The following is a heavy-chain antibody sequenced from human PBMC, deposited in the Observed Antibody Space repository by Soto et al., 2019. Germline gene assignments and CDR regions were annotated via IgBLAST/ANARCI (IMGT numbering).Heavy chain of an antibody. CDR2: IDPYDTGI. CDR1: GFALSSDC. CDR3: TSDAFGARDS. Sequence: GGSLTLSCAASGFALSSDCLHWVRQAPGKGLVWVSRIDPYDTGITYADSVKGRFTISRDNAKNTLYLQMNSMRAEDTAVYYCTSDAFGARDSWGQGTLVTVSS. J-gene: IGHJ4*02. D-gene: IGHD2-15*01. V-gene: IGHV3-74*01.